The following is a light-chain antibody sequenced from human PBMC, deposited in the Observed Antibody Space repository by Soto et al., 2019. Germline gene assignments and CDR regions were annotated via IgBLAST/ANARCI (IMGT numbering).Light chain of an antibody. Sequence: DIQMTQSPSTLSASVVDRVTITCRASQSISGWLAWYQQKPGKAPKLLIYDVSSLESGVPSRFSGSGSGTEFTLAISSLQPDDFATYYCQQYNSYPWTFGQGTKV. J-gene: IGKJ1*01. CDR3: QQYNSYPWT. V-gene: IGKV1-5*01. CDR1: QSISGW. CDR2: DVS.